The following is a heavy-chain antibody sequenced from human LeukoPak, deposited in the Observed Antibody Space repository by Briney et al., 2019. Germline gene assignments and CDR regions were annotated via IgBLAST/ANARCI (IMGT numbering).Heavy chain of an antibody. CDR1: GDSVSTDSAA. V-gene: IGHV6-1*01. Sequence: SQTLSLTCGISGDSVSTDSAAWNWIRQSPSRGLEWLGRTYYRSKWYNDYAVSVKSRITINPDTSKNQFSLQLNSVTPEDTAVYYCARGHISSGWYMGAFDIWGQGTMVTVSS. D-gene: IGHD6-19*01. CDR3: ARGHISSGWYMGAFDI. J-gene: IGHJ3*02. CDR2: TYYRSKWYN.